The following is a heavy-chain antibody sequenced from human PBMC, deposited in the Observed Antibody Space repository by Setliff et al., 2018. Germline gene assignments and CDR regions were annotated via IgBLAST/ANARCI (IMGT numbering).Heavy chain of an antibody. CDR2: IKQDGSER. CDR3: ARDPNSGSYWNYYYYMDV. V-gene: IGHV3-7*01. D-gene: IGHD1-26*01. J-gene: IGHJ6*03. Sequence: PGGSLRLSCAASGFTFSSYWMTWVRQAPGKGLEWVANIKQDGSERHYVDSVRGRFTISRDNAKNSLSLQMNSLRAEDTAVFYCARDPNSGSYWNYYYYMDVWGKGTTVTVSS. CDR1: GFTFSSYW.